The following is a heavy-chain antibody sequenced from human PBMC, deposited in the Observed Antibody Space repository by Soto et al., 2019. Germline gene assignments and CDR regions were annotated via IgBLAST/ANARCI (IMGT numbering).Heavy chain of an antibody. Sequence: PGGSLRLSCATSGFTFSSYSMNWVRQAPGKGLERVSYISSSSSSMYYADSVKGRFTISRDNAKNSLYLQMNSLRAEDTAVYYCASRGVYYSYYMDVWGKGTTVTVSS. CDR1: GFTFSSYS. CDR3: ASRGVYYSYYMDV. J-gene: IGHJ6*03. CDR2: ISSSSSSM. D-gene: IGHD2-8*01. V-gene: IGHV3-48*01.